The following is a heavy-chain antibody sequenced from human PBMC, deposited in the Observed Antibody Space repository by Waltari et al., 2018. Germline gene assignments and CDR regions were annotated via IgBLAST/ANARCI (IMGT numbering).Heavy chain of an antibody. Sequence: EVQLLESGGGLVQPGGSLRLSCAASGFTFSSYAMGWVRQAPGKGLEWVSTISGSGTGTYYADSVKGRFTISRDNSKSTLYLQMNSLRAEDTAVFYCAKMGAKSVWYFDYWGQGTLVTVSS. J-gene: IGHJ4*02. CDR1: GFTFSSYA. CDR2: ISGSGTGT. V-gene: IGHV3-23*01. D-gene: IGHD3-3*02. CDR3: AKMGAKSVWYFDY.